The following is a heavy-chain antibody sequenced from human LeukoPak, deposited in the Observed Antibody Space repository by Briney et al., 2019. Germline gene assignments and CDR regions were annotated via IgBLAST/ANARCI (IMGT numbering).Heavy chain of an antibody. CDR1: GFTFRSYG. Sequence: PGGPLRSPCAALGFTFRSYGMNGAGQVQGKGREWVAVIWYDGSNKYYADSVKGRFTISRDNSKNTLYLQMNSLRAEDTAVYYCAREDFGVVTVYYGMDVWGQGTTVTVSS. D-gene: IGHD3-3*01. V-gene: IGHV3-33*01. J-gene: IGHJ6*02. CDR2: IWYDGSNK. CDR3: AREDFGVVTVYYGMDV.